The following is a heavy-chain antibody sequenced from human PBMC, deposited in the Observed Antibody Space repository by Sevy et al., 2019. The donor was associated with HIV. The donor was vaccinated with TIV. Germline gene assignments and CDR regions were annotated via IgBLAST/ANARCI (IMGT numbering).Heavy chain of an antibody. D-gene: IGHD1-26*01. CDR2: INTDGESI. J-gene: IGHJ4*02. CDR1: GFTFSNYW. Sequence: GGSLRLSCAASGFTFSNYWMHWVRQAPGKGLVWVSHINTDGESIRYADSVKGRFTISRDNAKNTLYLQVISLRAEDTAVYYCARGTRGTFGNWGQGTLVTVSS. V-gene: IGHV3-74*01. CDR3: ARGTRGTFGN.